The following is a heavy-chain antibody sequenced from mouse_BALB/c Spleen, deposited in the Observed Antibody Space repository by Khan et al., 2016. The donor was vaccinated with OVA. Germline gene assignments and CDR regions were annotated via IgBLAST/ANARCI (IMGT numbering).Heavy chain of an antibody. CDR1: GSTFTSYG. CDR2: IYPGNGYT. J-gene: IGHJ2*01. Sequence: EVQLVESGAELGRPGSSVKLSCKTSGSTFTSYGIKWVKQRPGQGLEWIGYIYPGNGYTEYNERFQGKAILTSDTSSSTAYMQLRSLTSGDSAMYFCTTAYYRYYFDYWGQGTILTVSS. V-gene: IGHV1S134*01. CDR3: TTAYYRYYFDY. D-gene: IGHD2-14*01.